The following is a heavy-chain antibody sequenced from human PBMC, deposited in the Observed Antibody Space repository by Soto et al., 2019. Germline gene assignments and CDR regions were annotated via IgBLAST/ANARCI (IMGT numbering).Heavy chain of an antibody. CDR2: ISAYNGNT. CDR1: GYTFTSDG. CDR3: ARASNVGDAFDI. Sequence: ASVKGACKASGYTFTSDGISWVRQAPGQGLEWMGWISAYNGNTNYAQKLQGRVTMTTDTSTSTAYMELRSLRSDDTAVYYCARASNVGDAFDIWGQGTMVTVS. D-gene: IGHD1-1*01. V-gene: IGHV1-18*01. J-gene: IGHJ3*02.